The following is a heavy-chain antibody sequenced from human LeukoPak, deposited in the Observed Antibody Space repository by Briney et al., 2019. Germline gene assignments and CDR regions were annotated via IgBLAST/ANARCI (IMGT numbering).Heavy chain of an antibody. CDR2: ITGSGDTT. J-gene: IGHJ4*02. D-gene: IGHD3-9*01. Sequence: GGSLRLSCAASGLIFRNYAMSWVRKAPGKGLEWVSAITGSGDTTYYADSVKGRFTISRDNSKNTLYVEMNTLRAEDTAVYYCAKWGDYDILTGYYVSDFWGQGTLVTVSS. V-gene: IGHV3-23*01. CDR3: AKWGDYDILTGYYVSDF. CDR1: GLIFRNYA.